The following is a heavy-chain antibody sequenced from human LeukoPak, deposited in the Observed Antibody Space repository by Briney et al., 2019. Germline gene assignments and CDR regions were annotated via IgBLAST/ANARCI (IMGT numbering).Heavy chain of an antibody. V-gene: IGHV3-23*01. CDR2: ISGGGGST. J-gene: IGHJ6*02. CDR1: GFTLSSYD. D-gene: IGHD2-2*01. Sequence: GGSLRLSCEASGFTLSSYDMGWVRQAPGKGLEWVSHISGGGGSTYYADSVKGRFTVSRDNSKNTLYMELNSLRAEDTAVYYCARGDCSSSSCSGFYGMDVWGQGTTVTVSS. CDR3: ARGDCSSSSCSGFYGMDV.